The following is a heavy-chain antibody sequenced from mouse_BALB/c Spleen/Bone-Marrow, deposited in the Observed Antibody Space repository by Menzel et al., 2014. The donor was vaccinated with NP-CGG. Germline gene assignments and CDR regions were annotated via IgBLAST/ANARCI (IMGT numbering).Heavy chain of an antibody. V-gene: IGHV5-6-4*01. Sequence: EVKLVESGGGLVKPGGSLKLSCSASGFTFSSSIISWVRQTPEKRLEWVATISTGGTYTYYPDSVKGRFTISRDNAKNTLYLQMSSLKSEDTAMYYCSRGYGNCFDYWGQGTTLTVSS. J-gene: IGHJ2*01. D-gene: IGHD2-10*02. CDR3: SRGYGNCFDY. CDR2: ISTGGTYT. CDR1: GFTFSSSI.